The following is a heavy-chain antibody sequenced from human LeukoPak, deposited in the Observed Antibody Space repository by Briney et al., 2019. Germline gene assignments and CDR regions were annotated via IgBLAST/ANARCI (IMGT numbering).Heavy chain of an antibody. CDR3: ARAGTTPTGGVYYYYGLDV. CDR1: GYSISSAYH. D-gene: IGHD1-7*01. CDR2: IYRSGST. V-gene: IGHV4-38-2*02. J-gene: IGHJ6*01. Sequence: SETLSLTCTVSGYSISSAYHWGWIRQPPGKGLEWIGSIYRSGSTYYNPSLKSRVTISVDTSKNHFSLKLYSVTAADTAVYYCARAGTTPTGGVYYYYGLDVWGQGTTVTVSS.